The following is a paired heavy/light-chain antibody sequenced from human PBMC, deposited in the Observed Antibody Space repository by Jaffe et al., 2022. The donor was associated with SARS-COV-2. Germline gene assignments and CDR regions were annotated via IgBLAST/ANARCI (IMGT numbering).Light chain of an antibody. CDR3: QAWGSSTAV. V-gene: IGLV3-1*01. CDR2: QNV. CDR1: KLGDKF. Sequence: SYELTQPPSVSVSPGQTASITCSGDKLGDKFVCWYKQEPGQSPVVVIYQNVKRPSGIPERFSGSNSGNTATLTISGTQTMDEADYYCQAWGSSTAVFGGGTRLTVL. J-gene: IGLJ3*02.
Heavy chain of an antibody. D-gene: IGHD2-2*01. CDR2: IYHSGST. J-gene: IGHJ4*02. CDR1: GYSISNGYY. CDR3: AREDYEYCGTTSCPHFDN. V-gene: IGHV4-38-2*02. Sequence: QVQLQESGPGLVKPSETLSLTCSVSGYSISNGYYWGWIRQSPGKGLEWIANIYHSGSTYYNPSLKSRVTISVDTSRNQFSVKLTSVTAADTAVYYCAREDYEYCGTTSCPHFDNWGQGTLVTVSS.